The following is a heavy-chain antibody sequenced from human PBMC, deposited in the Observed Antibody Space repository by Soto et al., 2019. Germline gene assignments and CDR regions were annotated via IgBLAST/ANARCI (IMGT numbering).Heavy chain of an antibody. Sequence: GPPMVTRTQTLTLTCTFSGFSLSNRGVGVGWIRQPPGKALKWLALIYGNDDKRSSPAQNSRLTITKDTTKNQVVLTMNNMDPVDTATYCCAHRLYDSSGYYSLYCMDVWGQGTTVTVSS. J-gene: IGHJ6*02. D-gene: IGHD3-22*01. V-gene: IGHV2-5*01. CDR1: GFSLSNRGVG. CDR3: AHRLYDSSGYYSLYCMDV. CDR2: IYGNDDK.